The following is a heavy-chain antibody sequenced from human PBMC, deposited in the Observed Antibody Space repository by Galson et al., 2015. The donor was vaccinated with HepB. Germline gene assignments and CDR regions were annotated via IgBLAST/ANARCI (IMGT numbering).Heavy chain of an antibody. CDR1: GFTFSDYY. CDR2: ISSSGSTI. J-gene: IGHJ6*03. Sequence: SLRLSCAASGFTFSDYYMSWIRQAPGKGLEWVSYISSSGSTIYYADSVKGRFTISRDNAKNSLYLQMNSLRAEDTAVYYCARERLDYYYYYYMDVWGKGTTVTVSS. V-gene: IGHV3-11*01. CDR3: ARERLDYYYYYYMDV.